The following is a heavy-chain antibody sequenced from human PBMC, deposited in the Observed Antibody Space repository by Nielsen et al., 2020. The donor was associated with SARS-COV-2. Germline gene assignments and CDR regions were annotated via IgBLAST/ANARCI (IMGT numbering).Heavy chain of an antibody. Sequence: WVRQAPGKGLEWLSYTSTHESTIYYADSVKGRFTISRDTSENTLYLQMNSLRADDTAVYYCAKDKWNTVTNYWYFDLWGRGTLVTVSS. CDR3: AKDKWNTVTNYWYFDL. J-gene: IGHJ2*01. V-gene: IGHV3-23*01. CDR2: TSTHESTI. D-gene: IGHD4-17*01.